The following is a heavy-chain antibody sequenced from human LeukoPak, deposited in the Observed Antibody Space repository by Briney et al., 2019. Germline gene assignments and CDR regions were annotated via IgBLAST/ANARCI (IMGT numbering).Heavy chain of an antibody. D-gene: IGHD2-8*01. J-gene: IGHJ6*03. CDR3: ATRYCTIPACRASSYHCMDN. Sequence: GSLRLSCAASGFTFSSYWMTWVRQAPGKGLEWVANIKQDGSEAYYVDSVKGRFTVSRDNAKNSLYLQLNSLGAGDTAVYYCATRYCTIPACRASSYHCMDNWGKGTTVTVSS. CDR1: GFTFSSYW. V-gene: IGHV3-7*01. CDR2: IKQDGSEA.